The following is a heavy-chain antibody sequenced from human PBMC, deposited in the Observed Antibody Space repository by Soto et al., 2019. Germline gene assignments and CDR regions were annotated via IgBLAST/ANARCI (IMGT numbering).Heavy chain of an antibody. Sequence: EVQLVESGGGLVKPGGSLRLSCAASGFTFSNAWMSWVRQAPGKGLEWVGRIKSKTDGGTTDYAAPVKGRFTISRDDSKNTLYLQMNSLKTGDTAVYYCTTDPNSAAVVVVAATDYWGQGTLVTVSS. J-gene: IGHJ4*02. V-gene: IGHV3-15*01. D-gene: IGHD2-15*01. CDR3: TTDPNSAAVVVVAATDY. CDR1: GFTFSNAW. CDR2: IKSKTDGGTT.